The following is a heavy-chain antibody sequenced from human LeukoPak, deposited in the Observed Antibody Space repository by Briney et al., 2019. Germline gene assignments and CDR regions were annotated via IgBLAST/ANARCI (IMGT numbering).Heavy chain of an antibody. V-gene: IGHV1-69*13. J-gene: IGHJ4*01. CDR1: GGTFSSYA. Sequence: SVKVSCKASGGTFSSYATSWVRQPPGQGLEWMGGIIPIFGTANYAQKFQGRVTITADESTSTAYMELSSLRSEDTAVYYCARDGTIAAAGAHFDYWGHGTLVTVSS. CDR2: IIPIFGTA. D-gene: IGHD6-13*01. CDR3: ARDGTIAAAGAHFDY.